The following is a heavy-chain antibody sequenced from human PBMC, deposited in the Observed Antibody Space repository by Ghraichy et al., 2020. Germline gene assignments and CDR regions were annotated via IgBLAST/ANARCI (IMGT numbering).Heavy chain of an antibody. CDR2: IYKNGYT. D-gene: IGHD6-19*01. V-gene: IGHV3-53*01. J-gene: IGHJ4*02. Sequence: GSLRLSCAASGFTVSSNYMSWVRQAPGKGLEWVSIIYKNGYTYYADSVKGRFTISRDNSKNTLYLQMNSLSAEDTAVYYCARDLGSGWSFDSWGQGTLVTVSS. CDR1: GFTVSSNY. CDR3: ARDLGSGWSFDS.